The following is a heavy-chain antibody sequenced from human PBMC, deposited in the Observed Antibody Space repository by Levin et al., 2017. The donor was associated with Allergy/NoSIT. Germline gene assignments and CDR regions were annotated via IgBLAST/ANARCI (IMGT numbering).Heavy chain of an antibody. Sequence: KISCKASGDTFSRYTITWVRQAPGQGLEWMGRIIPMLGMGNSAQKLQGRVTLTSDKSTTTVYMELNSLSFEDSAIYYCARGGFADRLLAFDIWGQGTMVTVSS. CDR2: IIPMLGMG. V-gene: IGHV1-69*02. CDR1: GDTFSRYT. CDR3: ARGGFADRLLAFDI. D-gene: IGHD3-16*01. J-gene: IGHJ3*02.